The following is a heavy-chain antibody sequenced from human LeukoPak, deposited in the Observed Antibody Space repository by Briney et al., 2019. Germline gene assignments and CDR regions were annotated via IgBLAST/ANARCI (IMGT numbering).Heavy chain of an antibody. V-gene: IGHV3-30*02. D-gene: IGHD3-22*01. CDR1: GFTVSSNY. CDR2: IRYDGSNK. Sequence: GGSLRLSCAASGFTVSSNYMSWVRQAPGKGLEWVAFIRYDGSNKYYADSVKGRFTISRDNSKNTLYLQMNSLRAEDTAVYYCAKDKDSSGYPIFDYWGQGTLVTVSS. J-gene: IGHJ4*02. CDR3: AKDKDSSGYPIFDY.